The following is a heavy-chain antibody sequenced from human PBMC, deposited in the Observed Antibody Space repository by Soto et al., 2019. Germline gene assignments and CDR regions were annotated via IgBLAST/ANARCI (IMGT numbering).Heavy chain of an antibody. Sequence: HPGGSLRLSCAASGFTFSSYWMHWVRQAPGKGLVWVSRINSDGSSTSYADSVKGRFAISRDNAKNTLYLQMNSLRAEDTAVYYCARDSPSYDILTGYSYYYYGMDVWGQGTTVTVSS. CDR1: GFTFSSYW. CDR2: INSDGSST. V-gene: IGHV3-74*01. D-gene: IGHD3-9*01. J-gene: IGHJ6*02. CDR3: ARDSPSYDILTGYSYYYYGMDV.